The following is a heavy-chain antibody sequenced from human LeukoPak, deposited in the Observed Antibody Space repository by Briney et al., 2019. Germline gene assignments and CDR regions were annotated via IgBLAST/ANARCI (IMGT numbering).Heavy chain of an antibody. V-gene: IGHV3-48*04. D-gene: IGHD3-10*02. CDR3: AELGITMIGGV. CDR1: GFTVSSNS. CDR2: ISSSGSTI. Sequence: PGGSLRLSRTVSGFTVSSNSMSWVRQAPGKGLEWVSYISSSGSTIYYADSVKGRFTISRDNAKNSLYLQMNSLRAEDTAVYYCAELGITMIGGVWGKGTTVTISS. J-gene: IGHJ6*04.